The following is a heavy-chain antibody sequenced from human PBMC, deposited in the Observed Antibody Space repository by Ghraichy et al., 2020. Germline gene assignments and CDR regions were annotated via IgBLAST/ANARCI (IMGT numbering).Heavy chain of an antibody. J-gene: IGHJ5*02. CDR2: IKSKGYGGTT. Sequence: GESLNISCTGFGFTFGDYVVNWFRQAPGKGLEWVGFIKSKGYGGTTEYAASVKGRFTISRDDPQSVAYLQMNSLKSEDTAVYYCARAVAGTSWFDPWGQGTLVTVSS. CDR3: ARAVAGTSWFDP. V-gene: IGHV3-49*03. D-gene: IGHD6-19*01. CDR1: GFTFGDYV.